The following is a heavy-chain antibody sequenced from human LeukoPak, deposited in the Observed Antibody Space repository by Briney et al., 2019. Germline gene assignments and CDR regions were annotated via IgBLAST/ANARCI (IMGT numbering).Heavy chain of an antibody. J-gene: IGHJ4*02. D-gene: IGHD4-23*01. CDR3: ARVGHRWQGDY. Sequence: GGSLRLSCAASGFTFSDYYMSWIRQAPGKGLKCVSYISGGGSSIDYADSVKGRFTISRDNAKNSLYLQMSSPRAEDTAVYYCARVGHRWQGDYWGQGTLVTVSS. CDR2: ISGGGSSI. V-gene: IGHV3-11*01. CDR1: GFTFSDYY.